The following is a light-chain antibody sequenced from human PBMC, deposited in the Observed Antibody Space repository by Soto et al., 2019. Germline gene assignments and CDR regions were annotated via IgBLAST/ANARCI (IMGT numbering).Light chain of an antibody. CDR3: MQALQTPLC. V-gene: IGKV2-28*01. J-gene: IGKJ2*03. CDR2: LGS. Sequence: DIVMTQSPLSLPVTPGEPASISCRSSQSLLHSNGYNYLDWFMQKPGQSPQLLIYLGSNRASGVPDRISGSGSGTDFTLKINRVEAEDVGVYYCMQALQTPLCFGHGTKLEIK. CDR1: QSLLHSNGYNY.